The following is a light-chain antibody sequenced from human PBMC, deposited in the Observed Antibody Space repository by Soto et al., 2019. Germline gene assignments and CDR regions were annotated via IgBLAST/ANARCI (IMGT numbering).Light chain of an antibody. V-gene: IGLV1-44*01. Sequence: QSVLTQPPSASGTPGQRVTISCSGASSNIGSNAVNWYRQLPGAAPQLLIYTNNQRPSGVPDRFSGSKSGTSASLAITGLQSEDEATYHCAAWDDSLSALVFGGGTKVTVL. J-gene: IGLJ3*02. CDR2: TNN. CDR3: AAWDDSLSALV. CDR1: SSNIGSNA.